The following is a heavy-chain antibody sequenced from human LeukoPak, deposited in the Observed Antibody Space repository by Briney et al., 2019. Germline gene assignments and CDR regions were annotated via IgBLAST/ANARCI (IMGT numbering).Heavy chain of an antibody. CDR3: ARSWARAFDI. J-gene: IGHJ3*02. CDR1: GFTFSSYS. D-gene: IGHD7-27*01. CDR2: ISSSSSTI. V-gene: IGHV3-48*01. Sequence: GGSLKLSCAASGFTFSSYSMNWVRQAPGQGLEWVSYISSSSSTIYYADSVKGRFTISRDNAKNSLYLQMNSLRAEDTAVYYCARSWARAFDIWGQGTMVLVSS.